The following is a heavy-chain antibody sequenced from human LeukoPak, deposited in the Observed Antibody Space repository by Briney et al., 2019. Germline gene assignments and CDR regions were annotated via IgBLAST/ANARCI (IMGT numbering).Heavy chain of an antibody. D-gene: IGHD5-24*01. CDR1: GYTFTGYY. J-gene: IGHJ3*02. CDR2: INPNSGGT. CDR3: AREMATIDAFDI. Sequence: ASVKVSCKAPGYTFTGYYMHWVRQAPGQGLEWMGWINPNSGGTNYAQRFQGRVTMTRDTSISTAYMELSRLRSDDTAVYYCAREMATIDAFDIWGQGTMVTVSS. V-gene: IGHV1-2*02.